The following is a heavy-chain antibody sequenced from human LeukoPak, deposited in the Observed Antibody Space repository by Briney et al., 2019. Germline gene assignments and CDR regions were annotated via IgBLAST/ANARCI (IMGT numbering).Heavy chain of an antibody. Sequence: GESLKISCKGSGDNFTTYYIGWVRQMPGKGLEWMGFIYPDDSDTRYSPSFQGQVTLSADKSLSTAYLQWGSLTASDTAVYYCARLPGDGYIPIFDYWGQGTLVTVSS. D-gene: IGHD5-24*01. V-gene: IGHV5-51*01. CDR2: IYPDDSDT. CDR1: GDNFTTYY. CDR3: ARLPGDGYIPIFDY. J-gene: IGHJ4*02.